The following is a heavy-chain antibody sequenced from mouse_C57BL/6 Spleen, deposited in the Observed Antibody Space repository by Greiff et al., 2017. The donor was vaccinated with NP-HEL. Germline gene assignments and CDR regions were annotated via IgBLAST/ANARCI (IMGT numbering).Heavy chain of an antibody. J-gene: IGHJ4*01. CDR2: IYPGSGST. D-gene: IGHD2-4*01. CDR3: ARDDYSLYAMDY. CDR1: GYTFTSYW. Sequence: QVQLKQPGAELVKPGASVKMSCKASGYTFTSYWITWVKQRPGQGLEWIGDIYPGSGSTNYNEKFKSKATLTVDTSSSTAYMQLSSLTSEDSAVYYCARDDYSLYAMDYWGQGTSVTVSS. V-gene: IGHV1-55*01.